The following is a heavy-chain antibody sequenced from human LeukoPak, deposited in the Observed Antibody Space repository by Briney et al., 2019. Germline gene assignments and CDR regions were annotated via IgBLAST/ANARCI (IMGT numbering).Heavy chain of an antibody. J-gene: IGHJ3*02. CDR1: GYTFTSYY. V-gene: IGHV1-46*03. D-gene: IGHD2-15*01. Sequence: ASVKVSCKASGYTFTSYYMHLVRQAPGQGLDWMGIINTSGGSTSYAHKFRGRVTMTRDTSTSAVYMELSSLRAEDAAVDDCVRDRRSVRYSWTFDIWGQGTMVTVSS. CDR2: INTSGGST. CDR3: VRDRRSVRYSWTFDI.